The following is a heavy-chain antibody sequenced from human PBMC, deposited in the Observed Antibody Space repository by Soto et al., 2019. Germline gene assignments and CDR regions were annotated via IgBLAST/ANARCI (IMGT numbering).Heavy chain of an antibody. D-gene: IGHD3-16*01. J-gene: IGHJ6*02. CDR1: GYTFTGYY. CDR2: INPNSGGT. CDR3: ARGWRFGYYYYGMDV. Sequence: ASVKVSCKASGYTFTGYYMHWVRQAPGQGLEWMGWINPNSGGTNYAQKFQGWVTMTRDTSISTAYMELSRLRSDDTAVYYRARGWRFGYYYYGMDVWGQGTTVTVSS. V-gene: IGHV1-2*04.